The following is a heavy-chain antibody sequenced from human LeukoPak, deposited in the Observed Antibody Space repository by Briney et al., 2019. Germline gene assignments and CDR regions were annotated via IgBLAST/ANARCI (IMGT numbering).Heavy chain of an antibody. D-gene: IGHD3-22*01. CDR1: GGSFSGYY. CDR3: ARDPTMIVVV. Sequence: SETLSLTCAVYGGSFSGYYWSWIRQPPGKGLEWIGEINHSGSTNYNPSLKSRVTISVDTSKNQFSLKLSSVTAADTAVYYCARDPTMIVVVWGQGTLVTVSS. J-gene: IGHJ4*02. V-gene: IGHV4-34*01. CDR2: INHSGST.